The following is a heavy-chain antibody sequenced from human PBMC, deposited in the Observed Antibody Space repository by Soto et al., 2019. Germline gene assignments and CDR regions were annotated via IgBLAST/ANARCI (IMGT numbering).Heavy chain of an antibody. V-gene: IGHV3-53*01. CDR3: ARGDSYAFDI. Sequence: GGSFRLSCAGSGFTLSSNYMSWVRQAPGKGLEWVSVIYSGGSIYYADSVKGRFTTSRDNSKNSLYLQMNNLRAEDTAIYYCARGDSYAFDISGRRTM. D-gene: IGHD4-4*01. J-gene: IGHJ3*02. CDR1: GFTLSSNY. CDR2: IYSGGSI.